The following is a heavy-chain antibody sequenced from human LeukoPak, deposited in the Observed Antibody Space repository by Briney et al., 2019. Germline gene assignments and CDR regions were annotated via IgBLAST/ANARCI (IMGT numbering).Heavy chain of an antibody. V-gene: IGHV4-34*01. CDR1: GGSFSGYY. CDR2: INHSGST. D-gene: IGHD5-24*01. J-gene: IGHJ4*02. Sequence: SETLSLTCAVYGGSFSGYYWSWIRQPPGKGLEWIGEINHSGSTNYNPSLKSRVTISVDTSKNQFSLKLSSVTAADTAVYYCARRGEMAIVDCWGQGTLVTVSS. CDR3: ARRGEMAIVDC.